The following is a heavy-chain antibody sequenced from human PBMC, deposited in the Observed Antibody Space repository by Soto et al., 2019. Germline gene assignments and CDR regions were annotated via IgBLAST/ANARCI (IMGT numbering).Heavy chain of an antibody. CDR2: IKRDGSET. V-gene: IGHV3-7*01. Sequence: EVQLMESGGGLVQPGGSLRLSCTASGFTFSDYWMRWVRQAPGKGLEWVADIKRDGSETHYVDSVKGRFTISRDNAKDSLFLQMNSLRAEDAAVYYCARDSRWAYDYWGQGTLVTVSS. CDR1: GFTFSDYW. CDR3: ARDSRWAYDY. J-gene: IGHJ4*02. D-gene: IGHD4-17*01.